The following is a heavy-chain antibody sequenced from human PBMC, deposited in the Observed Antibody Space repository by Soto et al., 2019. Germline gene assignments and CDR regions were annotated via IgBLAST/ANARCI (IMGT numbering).Heavy chain of an antibody. Sequence: QVLLVQSGADVKKPGASVKVSCKTSGYTFTEFDINWVRQAPGQGLEWMGWINTNTGNTGYAQKFQGRVTMTRDTSIRTAYMELRRQRSEDTAVYYCARVVRFFGGHAGYWGQGTLVTVSS. CDR1: GYTFTEFD. D-gene: IGHD3-3*01. J-gene: IGHJ4*02. V-gene: IGHV1-8*01. CDR2: INTNTGNT. CDR3: ARVVRFFGGHAGY.